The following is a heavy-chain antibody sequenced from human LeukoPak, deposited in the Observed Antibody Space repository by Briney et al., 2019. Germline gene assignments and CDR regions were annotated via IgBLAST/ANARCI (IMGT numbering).Heavy chain of an antibody. Sequence: PGGSLRLSCAASGFTFSDYYMSWIRQAPGKGLEWVSYISSSSSYTNYADSVKGRFTISRDNAKNSLCLQMNSLRAEDTAVYYCAREPLAAAGTFVYWGQGTLVTVSS. CDR2: ISSSSSYT. J-gene: IGHJ4*02. CDR3: AREPLAAAGTFVY. V-gene: IGHV3-11*05. D-gene: IGHD6-13*01. CDR1: GFTFSDYY.